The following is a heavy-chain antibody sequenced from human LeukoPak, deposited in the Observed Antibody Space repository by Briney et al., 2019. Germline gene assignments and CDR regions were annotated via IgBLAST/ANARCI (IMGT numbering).Heavy chain of an antibody. J-gene: IGHJ4*02. Sequence: PSETLSLTCAVSGGSISSSNWWSWVRQPPGKGLEWIGEIYHSGSTNYNPSLKSRVTISVDTSKNQFSLKLSSVTAADTAVYYCARVSLAARPDYWGQGTLVTVSS. V-gene: IGHV4-4*02. CDR2: IYHSGST. D-gene: IGHD6-6*01. CDR3: ARVSLAARPDY. CDR1: GGSISSSNW.